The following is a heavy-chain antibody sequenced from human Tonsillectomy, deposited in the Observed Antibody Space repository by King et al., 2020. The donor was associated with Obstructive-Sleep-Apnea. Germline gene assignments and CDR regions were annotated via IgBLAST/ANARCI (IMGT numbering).Heavy chain of an antibody. CDR1: GFTFSSYA. D-gene: IGHD3-10*01. Sequence: VQLVESGGGVVQPGRSLRLSCAASGFTFSSYAMHWVRQAPGKGLEWVAVISYDGSNKYYADSVKGRFTISRDNSKNTLYLQMNSLRAEDTAVYYYARDEGSGSYFGPDYYYGMDVWGQGTTVTVSS. V-gene: IGHV3-30-3*01. CDR2: ISYDGSNK. J-gene: IGHJ6*02. CDR3: ARDEGSGSYFGPDYYYGMDV.